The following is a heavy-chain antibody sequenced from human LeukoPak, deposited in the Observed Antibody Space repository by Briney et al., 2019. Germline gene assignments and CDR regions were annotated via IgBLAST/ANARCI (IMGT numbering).Heavy chain of an antibody. J-gene: IGHJ4*02. D-gene: IGHD3-9*01. Sequence: SETLSLTCTVSGGSISSYYWSWIRQSPGKGLEWVGYIYYSGSTNYNPSLKSRVTISVDTSKNQFSLKLSSVTAADTAVYYCARGTLTGNSPPFDYWGQGTLVTVSS. CDR2: IYYSGST. CDR3: ARGTLTGNSPPFDY. V-gene: IGHV4-59*01. CDR1: GGSISSYY.